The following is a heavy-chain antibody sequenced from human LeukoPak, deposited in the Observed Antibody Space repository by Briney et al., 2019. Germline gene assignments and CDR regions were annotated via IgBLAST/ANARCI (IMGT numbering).Heavy chain of an antibody. Sequence: GGSLRLSCAVSGFTFSSYGMSWVRQAPGKGLEWVSAISGSGGSTYYADSVKGRFTISRDNSKNTLYLQMNSLRAEDTAVYYCAKDQGWFGELGWFDPWGQGTLVTVSS. CDR2: ISGSGGST. J-gene: IGHJ5*02. D-gene: IGHD3-10*01. CDR3: AKDQGWFGELGWFDP. V-gene: IGHV3-23*01. CDR1: GFTFSSYG.